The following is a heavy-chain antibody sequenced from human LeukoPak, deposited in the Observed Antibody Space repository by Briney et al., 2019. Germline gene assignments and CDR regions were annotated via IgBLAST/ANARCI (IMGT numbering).Heavy chain of an antibody. Sequence: GGSLRLSCAASGFTLSDYYMDWVRQAPGKGLEWVSAISGSGGSTYYADSVKGRFAISRDNSKNTLYLQMNSLRAEDTAVYYCAKGASPVRGYSGYDSTGYWGQGTLVTVSS. CDR3: AKGASPVRGYSGYDSTGY. D-gene: IGHD5-12*01. CDR2: ISGSGGST. J-gene: IGHJ4*02. V-gene: IGHV3-23*01. CDR1: GFTLSDYY.